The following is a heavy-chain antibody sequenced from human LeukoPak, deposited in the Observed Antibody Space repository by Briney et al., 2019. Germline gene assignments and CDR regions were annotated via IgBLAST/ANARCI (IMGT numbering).Heavy chain of an antibody. V-gene: IGHV3-21*01. CDR1: GFTFSSYE. J-gene: IGHJ5*02. Sequence: GGSLRLSCAASGFTFSSYEMNWVRQAPGKGLEWVSSISSSSSYIYYADSVKGRFTISRDNAKNSLYLQMNSLRAEDTAVYYCARVSCSGGSCYSGWFDPWGQGTLVTVSS. D-gene: IGHD2-15*01. CDR3: ARVSCSGGSCYSGWFDP. CDR2: ISSSSSYI.